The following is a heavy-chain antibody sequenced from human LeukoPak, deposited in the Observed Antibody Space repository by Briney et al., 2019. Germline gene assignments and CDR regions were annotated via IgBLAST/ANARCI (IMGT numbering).Heavy chain of an antibody. CDR2: ISGSGGST. D-gene: IGHD3-9*01. CDR1: GFSFSSYA. V-gene: IGHV3-23*01. CDR3: AKNPILTGLYFDY. Sequence: GGSLRLSCAASGFSFSSYAMSWVRQAPGKGLEWVSAISGSGGSTYYADSVKGRFTISRDNSKNTLYLQMNSLRAEDTAVYYCAKNPILTGLYFDYWGQGTLVTVSS. J-gene: IGHJ4*02.